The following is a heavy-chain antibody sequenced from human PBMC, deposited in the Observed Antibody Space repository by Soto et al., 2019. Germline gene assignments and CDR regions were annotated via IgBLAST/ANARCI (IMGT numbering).Heavy chain of an antibody. V-gene: IGHV4-59*01. J-gene: IGHJ4*02. D-gene: IGHD6-13*01. Sequence: SETLSLTCTVSGGSISSYFYIWVRQPPGKGLEWIGSVYYTGTTDYNPSLKSRFTISVDTSKTQFSLNLRSVTAADTAVYYCARDLAAVPRAFDYWGRGTLVTVSS. CDR1: GGSISSYF. CDR3: ARDLAAVPRAFDY. CDR2: VYYTGTT.